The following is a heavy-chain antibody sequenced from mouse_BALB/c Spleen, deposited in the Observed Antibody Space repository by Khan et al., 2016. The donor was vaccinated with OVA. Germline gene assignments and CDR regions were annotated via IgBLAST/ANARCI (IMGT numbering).Heavy chain of an antibody. CDR3: ARARYDNSMDY. CDR1: GFTFSSFG. V-gene: IGHV5-17*02. Sequence: EVQLLETGGGLVQPGGSRKLSCAASGFTFSSFGMHWVRQAPEKGLEWVAYISSGSSNIYYAGTVKGRFTISRDNPKNTLFLQMTSLSSEDTAMYYCARARYDNSMDYWGQGTSVTVSS. CDR2: ISSGSSNI. D-gene: IGHD2-14*01. J-gene: IGHJ4*01.